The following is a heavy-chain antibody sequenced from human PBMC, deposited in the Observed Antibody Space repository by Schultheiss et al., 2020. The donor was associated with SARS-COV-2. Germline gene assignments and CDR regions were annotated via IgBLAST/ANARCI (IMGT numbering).Heavy chain of an antibody. CDR3: ARLAAGTLSYMDV. V-gene: IGHV4-34*01. D-gene: IGHD6-13*01. CDR1: GGSFSGYY. CDR2: INHSGST. J-gene: IGHJ6*03. Sequence: GSLRLSCAVYGGSFSGYYWSWIRQPPGKGLEWIGEINHSGSTNYNPSLKSRVTISVDTSKNQFSLKLSSVTAADTAVYYCARLAAGTLSYMDVWGKGTTVTVSS.